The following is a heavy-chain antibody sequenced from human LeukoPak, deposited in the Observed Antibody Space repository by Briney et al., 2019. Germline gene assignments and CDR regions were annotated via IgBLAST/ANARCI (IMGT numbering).Heavy chain of an antibody. J-gene: IGHJ3*02. CDR3: AREISDYDSSGYFGCAFDI. D-gene: IGHD3-22*01. V-gene: IGHV1-69*13. CDR1: GGTFSSYA. Sequence: SVKVSCKASGGTFSSYAISWVRQAPGQGLEWMGGSIPIFGTANYAQKFQGRVTITADESTSTAYMELSSLRSEDTAVYYCAREISDYDSSGYFGCAFDIWGQGTMVTVSS. CDR2: SIPIFGTA.